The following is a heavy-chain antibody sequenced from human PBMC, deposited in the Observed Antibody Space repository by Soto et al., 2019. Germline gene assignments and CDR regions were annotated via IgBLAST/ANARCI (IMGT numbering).Heavy chain of an antibody. D-gene: IGHD3-3*01. CDR1: GYTFTGYY. CDR2: INPNSGGT. Sequence: ASVKVSCKASGYTFTGYYMHGVRQAPGQGLEWMGWINPNSGGTNYAQKFQGRVTMTRDTSISTAYMELSRLRSDDTAVYYCARVGANKYYDFWSGYLQPFGYWGQGTLVTVSS. CDR3: ARVGANKYYDFWSGYLQPFGY. V-gene: IGHV1-2*02. J-gene: IGHJ4*02.